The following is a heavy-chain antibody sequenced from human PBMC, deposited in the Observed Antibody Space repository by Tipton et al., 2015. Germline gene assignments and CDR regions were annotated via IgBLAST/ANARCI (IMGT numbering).Heavy chain of an antibody. J-gene: IGHJ4*02. CDR3: ARGELGDFDS. CDR1: GGSISSYY. D-gene: IGHD6-6*01. Sequence: TLSLTCTVSGGSISSYYWSWIRQSPGKGLEWIGYISHSGTTNYNPSLKSRVAISVDTSKNQFFLNLSSVTAADTAVYYCARGELGDFDSWGQGTLVTVPS. CDR2: ISHSGTT. V-gene: IGHV4-59*08.